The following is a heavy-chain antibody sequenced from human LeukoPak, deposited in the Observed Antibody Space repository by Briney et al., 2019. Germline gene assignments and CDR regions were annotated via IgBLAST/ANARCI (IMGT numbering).Heavy chain of an antibody. CDR1: GFTFSSYG. J-gene: IGHJ4*02. V-gene: IGHV3-30*02. D-gene: IGHD2-2*01. Sequence: GGSQRLSCAASGFTFSSYGMHWVRQAPGKGLEWVAFIRYDGSNKYYADSVKGRFTISRDNSKNTLYLQMNSLRAEDTAVYYCAKARLWYQLLLDYWGQGTLVTVSS. CDR2: IRYDGSNK. CDR3: AKARLWYQLLLDY.